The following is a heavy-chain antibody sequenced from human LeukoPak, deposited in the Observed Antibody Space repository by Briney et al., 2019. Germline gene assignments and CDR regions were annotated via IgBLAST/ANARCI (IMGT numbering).Heavy chain of an antibody. J-gene: IGHJ4*02. D-gene: IGHD6-19*01. CDR3: ARQSGSGWYYFDY. CDR2: IYTSGST. Sequence: SETLSLTCTVSGGSISSYYWSWIRQPPGKGLEWIGYIYTSGSTDYNPSLKSRATISVDTSKNQFSLKLSSVTAADTAVYYCARQSGSGWYYFDYWGQGTLVTVSS. CDR1: GGSISSYY. V-gene: IGHV4-4*09.